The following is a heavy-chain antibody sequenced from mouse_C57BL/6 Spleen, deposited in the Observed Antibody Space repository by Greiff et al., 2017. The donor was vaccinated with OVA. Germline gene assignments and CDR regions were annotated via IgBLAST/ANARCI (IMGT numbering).Heavy chain of an antibody. CDR1: GYTFTDYY. Sequence: VQLQQSGPELVKPGASVKISCKASGYTFTDYYMNWVKQSHGKSLEWIGDINPNNGGTSYNQKFKGKATLTVDKSSSTAYMELRSLTSEDSAVYYCAREGSRIYPAMDYWGQGTSVTVSS. CDR3: AREGSRIYPAMDY. V-gene: IGHV1-26*01. J-gene: IGHJ4*01. CDR2: INPNNGGT. D-gene: IGHD3-3*01.